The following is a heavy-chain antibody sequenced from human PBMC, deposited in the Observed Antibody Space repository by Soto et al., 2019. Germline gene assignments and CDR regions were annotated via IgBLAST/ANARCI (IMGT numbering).Heavy chain of an antibody. CDR3: ASSGWSEDFYYYYGMDV. CDR2: IYHSGNT. D-gene: IGHD6-19*01. V-gene: IGHV4-4*02. CDR1: GDSVTRSNW. J-gene: IGHJ6*02. Sequence: LSLTCTVSGDSVTRSNWWSWVRQSPGKGLEWIGEIYHSGNTKYNPSLKSRVTTSVDKSKNQFSLHLTSVTAADTAVYYCASSGWSEDFYYYYGMDVWGQGTTVTVSS.